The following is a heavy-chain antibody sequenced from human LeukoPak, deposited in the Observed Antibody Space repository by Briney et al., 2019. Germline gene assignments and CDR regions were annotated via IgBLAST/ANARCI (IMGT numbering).Heavy chain of an antibody. CDR2: ISSSGGST. J-gene: IGHJ4*02. CDR3: ARDRTPYDFWSGYADGSGPDY. V-gene: IGHV3-23*01. Sequence: PGGTLRLSCAASGFTFSTYGVSWVRQAPGKGLEWVSAISSSGGSTYYADSVKGRFTISRDNSKNTLYLQMNSLRAEDTAVYYCARDRTPYDFWSGYADGSGPDYWGQGTLVTVSS. CDR1: GFTFSTYG. D-gene: IGHD3-3*01.